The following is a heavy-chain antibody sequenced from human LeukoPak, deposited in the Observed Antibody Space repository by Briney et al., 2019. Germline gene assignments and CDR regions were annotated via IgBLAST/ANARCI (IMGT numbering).Heavy chain of an antibody. J-gene: IGHJ5*02. CDR2: IGGSGGGT. V-gene: IGHV3-23*01. CDR1: GFTFSSYA. D-gene: IGHD6-19*01. CDR3: ARDSSGWRGTNWFDP. Sequence: GGSLRLSCAASGFTFSSYAMGWVRQAPGKGLEWVSSIGGSGGGTYYADSVKGRFTISRDNAKNSLYLQMNSLRAEDTAVYYCARDSSGWRGTNWFDPWGQGTLVTVSS.